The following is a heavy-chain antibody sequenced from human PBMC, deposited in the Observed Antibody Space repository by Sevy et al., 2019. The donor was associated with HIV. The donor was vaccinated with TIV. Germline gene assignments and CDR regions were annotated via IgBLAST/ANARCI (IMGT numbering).Heavy chain of an antibody. Sequence: GESLKISCKGSGYRFPSYWIGWVRQMPGKGLEWMGIIYRGDSDTRYSPSFQGQVTISADKSISTAYLQWSSLKASDTAMYYCARQFCSSTSCYINWFDPWGQGTLVTVSS. CDR2: IYRGDSDT. CDR3: ARQFCSSTSCYINWFDP. J-gene: IGHJ5*02. V-gene: IGHV5-51*01. CDR1: GYRFPSYW. D-gene: IGHD2-2*02.